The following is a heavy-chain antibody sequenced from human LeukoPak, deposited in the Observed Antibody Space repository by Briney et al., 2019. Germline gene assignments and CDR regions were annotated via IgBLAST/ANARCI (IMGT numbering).Heavy chain of an antibody. CDR1: GGSISSYY. V-gene: IGHV4-4*09. Sequence: SETLSLTCTVSGGSISSYYWSWIRQPPGKGLEWIGYTYTSGSTNYNPSLKSRVTISVDTSKNQFSLKLSSVTAADTAVYYCARSYSSSSFWFDPWGQGTLVTVSS. J-gene: IGHJ5*02. D-gene: IGHD6-6*01. CDR3: ARSYSSSSFWFDP. CDR2: TYTSGST.